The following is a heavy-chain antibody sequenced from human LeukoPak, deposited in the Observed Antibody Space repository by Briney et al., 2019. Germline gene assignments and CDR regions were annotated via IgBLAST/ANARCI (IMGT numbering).Heavy chain of an antibody. CDR2: IYTSGST. J-gene: IGHJ3*02. D-gene: IGHD3-22*01. V-gene: IGHV4-4*07. CDR1: GGSISSYY. CDR3: ARDGPRISSGFRSGAFDI. Sequence: PSETLSLTCTVSGGSISSYYLSWIRQPAGKGLEWIGRIYTSGSTNYNPSLKSRVTISVDKSKNQFSLKLSSVTAADTAVYYCARDGPRISSGFRSGAFDIWGEGTMVTVSS.